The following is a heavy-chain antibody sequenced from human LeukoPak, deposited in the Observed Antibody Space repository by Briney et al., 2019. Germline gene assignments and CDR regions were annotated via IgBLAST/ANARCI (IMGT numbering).Heavy chain of an antibody. J-gene: IGHJ4*02. Sequence: GGSLRLSCAASGFTFSSYAMSWVRQAPGKGLEWVSAISGSGGSTYYADSVKGRFTISRDNSKNTLYLQMNGLRAEDTAVYYCAKVGHSSSWYYGYWGQGTLVTASS. CDR2: ISGSGGST. CDR1: GFTFSSYA. D-gene: IGHD6-13*01. V-gene: IGHV3-23*01. CDR3: AKVGHSSSWYYGY.